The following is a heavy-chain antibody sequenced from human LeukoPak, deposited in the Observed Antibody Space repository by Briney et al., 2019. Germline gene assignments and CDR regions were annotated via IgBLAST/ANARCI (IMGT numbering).Heavy chain of an antibody. J-gene: IGHJ4*02. D-gene: IGHD1-1*01. V-gene: IGHV4-61*02. CDR3: ARDRTAERFES. CDR2: IYSSGTT. CDR1: GGTISSADYY. Sequence: PSETLSLTCTVSGGTISSADYYWSWIRQPAGKGLEWIGRIYSSGTTSYNPSLKSRVTISTDTSKNQFYLNLRSVAAADTAVYFCARDRTAERFESWGQGTLVTVSS.